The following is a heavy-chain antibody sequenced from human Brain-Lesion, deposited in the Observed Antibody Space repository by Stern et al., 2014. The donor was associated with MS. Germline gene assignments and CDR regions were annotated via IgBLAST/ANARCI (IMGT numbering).Heavy chain of an antibody. CDR3: ARAVRNQLLSEY. Sequence: QLVQSGGEVKKPGASVKVSCKASGYTFSSYDITWVRQAPGHGLEWMGWMNPYSGNTGYAQKFKGRVSMTSDPSISTVYMELTSLTSDDTAVYFCARAVRNQLLSEYWGQGTLVTVSS. CDR1: GYTFSSYD. J-gene: IGHJ4*02. CDR2: MNPYSGNT. V-gene: IGHV1-8*01. D-gene: IGHD2-2*01.